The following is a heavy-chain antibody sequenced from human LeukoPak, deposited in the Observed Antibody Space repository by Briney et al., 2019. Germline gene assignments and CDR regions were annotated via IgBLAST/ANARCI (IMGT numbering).Heavy chain of an antibody. V-gene: IGHV3-23*01. J-gene: IGHJ5*02. Sequence: PGGSLRLSCAASGFTFSNYALAWVRQAPGKGLEWVSSISGRGDDTHYGDSVKGRFTISRDNSKNMLFLQMNSLRAEDTAVYYCAKRPYMNTGGWFDPWGQGTLVTVSS. D-gene: IGHD1-14*01. CDR2: ISGRGDDT. CDR1: GFTFSNYA. CDR3: AKRPYMNTGGWFDP.